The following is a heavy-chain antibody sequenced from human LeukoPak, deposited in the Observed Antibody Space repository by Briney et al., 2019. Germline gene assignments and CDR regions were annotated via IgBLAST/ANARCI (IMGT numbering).Heavy chain of an antibody. D-gene: IGHD6-19*01. J-gene: IGHJ4*02. CDR3: TTEPAPSDSSGWYTLLKNY. CDR1: GFTFSNAW. CDR2: IKSKTDGGTT. V-gene: IGHV3-15*01. Sequence: PGGPLRLSCAASGFTFSNAWMSWVRQAPGKGLEWVGRIKSKTDGGTTDYAAPVKGRFTISRDDSKNTLYLQMNSLKTEDTAVYYCTTEPAPSDSSGWYTLLKNYWGQGTLVTVSS.